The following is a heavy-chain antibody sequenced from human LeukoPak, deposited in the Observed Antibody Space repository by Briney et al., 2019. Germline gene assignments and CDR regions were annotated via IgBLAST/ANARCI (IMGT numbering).Heavy chain of an antibody. J-gene: IGHJ6*03. Sequence: GASVKVSCKASGYTFTSYGFNWVRQAPGQGLEWMGWISAYNGNTNYAQKLQGRVTMTTDTSTSTAYMELRSLRSDDTAVYYCARTTYYDFWSGYPFMDVWGKGTTVTISS. CDR1: GYTFTSYG. CDR2: ISAYNGNT. V-gene: IGHV1-18*01. D-gene: IGHD3-3*01. CDR3: ARTTYYDFWSGYPFMDV.